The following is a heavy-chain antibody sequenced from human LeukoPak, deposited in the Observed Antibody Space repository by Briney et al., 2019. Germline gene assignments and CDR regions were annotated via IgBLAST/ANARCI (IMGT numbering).Heavy chain of an antibody. D-gene: IGHD6-6*01. V-gene: IGHV4-61*02. CDR3: AREGEQLRPDAFDI. CDR1: GGSISSGSYY. CDR2: VYTSGST. J-gene: IGHJ3*02. Sequence: SQTLSLTCTVSGGSISSGSYYWSWIRQPAGKGLECIGRVYTSGSTNYHPSLKSRVTISVDTSKNQFSLHLSSVTAADTAVYYCAREGEQLRPDAFDIWGQGTMVTVSS.